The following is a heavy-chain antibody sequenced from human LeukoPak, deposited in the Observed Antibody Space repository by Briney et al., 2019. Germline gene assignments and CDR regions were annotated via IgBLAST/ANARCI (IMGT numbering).Heavy chain of an antibody. CDR3: ARGVRFLEWLPNYYYCYMDV. D-gene: IGHD3-3*01. CDR1: GFTFSSYE. V-gene: IGHV3-48*03. CDR2: ISSSGSTI. J-gene: IGHJ6*03. Sequence: GGSLRLSCAASGFTFSSYEVNWVRQAPGKGLEWVSYISSSGSTIYYADSVKGRFTISRDNAKNSLYLQMNSLRAEDTAVYYCARGVRFLEWLPNYYYCYMDVWGKGTTVTVSS.